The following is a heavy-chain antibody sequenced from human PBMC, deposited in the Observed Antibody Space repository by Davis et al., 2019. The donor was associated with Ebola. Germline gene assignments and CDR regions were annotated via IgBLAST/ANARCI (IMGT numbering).Heavy chain of an antibody. V-gene: IGHV4-61*08. D-gene: IGHD6-13*01. Sequence: PSETLSLTCTVSGGSISSGDYYWSWIRQPPGKGLEWIGYIYYSGSTNYNPSLKSRVTISVDTSKNQFSLKLSSVTAADTAVYYCARVPGIAAAGDYWGQGTLVTVSS. CDR3: ARVPGIAAAGDY. CDR1: GGSISSGDYY. J-gene: IGHJ4*02. CDR2: IYYSGST.